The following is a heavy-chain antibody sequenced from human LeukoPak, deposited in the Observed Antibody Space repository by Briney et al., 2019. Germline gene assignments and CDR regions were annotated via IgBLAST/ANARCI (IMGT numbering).Heavy chain of an antibody. Sequence: PGESLKISCKGSGYSFTSYRISWVRQMPGKGLEWMGRIDPTDSYTNYSPSFQGHVTISADKSISTAYLQWSSLKASDTAMYYCARLQQQLNAFDIWGQGTMVTVSS. CDR2: IDPTDSYT. V-gene: IGHV5-10-1*01. J-gene: IGHJ3*02. CDR1: GYSFTSYR. CDR3: ARLQQQLNAFDI. D-gene: IGHD6-13*01.